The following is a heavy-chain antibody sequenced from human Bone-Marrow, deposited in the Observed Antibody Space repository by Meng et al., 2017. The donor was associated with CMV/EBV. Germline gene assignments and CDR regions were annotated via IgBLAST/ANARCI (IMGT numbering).Heavy chain of an antibody. D-gene: IGHD2-2*01. CDR2: MNPNSGNT. CDR3: ARGDIVVVPAALRSYYYGMDV. J-gene: IGHJ6*01. V-gene: IGHV1-8*01. Sequence: ASVKVSCKASGYTFTSYDINWVRQATGQGLEWMGWMNPNSGNTGYAQKFQGRVTMTRNTSISTAYMELSSLRSEDTAVYYCARGDIVVVPAALRSYYYGMDVWGQGTTVTVSS. CDR1: GYTFTSYD.